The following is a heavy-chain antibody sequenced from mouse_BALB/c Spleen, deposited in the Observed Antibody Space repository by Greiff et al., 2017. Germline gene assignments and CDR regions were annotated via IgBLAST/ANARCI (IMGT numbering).Heavy chain of an antibody. V-gene: IGHV6-6*02. J-gene: IGHJ2*01. CDR3: TRGGYYSDY. Sequence: EVQGVESGGGLVQPGGSMKLSCVASGFTFSNYWMNWVRQSPEKGLEWVAEIRLKSNNYATHYAESVKGRFTISRDDSKSSVYLQMNNLRAEDTGIYYCTRGGYYSDYWGQGTTLTVSS. CDR2: IRLKSNNYAT. CDR1: GFTFSNYW. D-gene: IGHD1-1*02.